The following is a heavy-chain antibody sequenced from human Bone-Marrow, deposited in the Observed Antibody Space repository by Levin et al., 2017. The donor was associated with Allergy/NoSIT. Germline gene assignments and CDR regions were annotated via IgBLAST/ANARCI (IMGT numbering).Heavy chain of an antibody. V-gene: IGHV3-20*04. J-gene: IGHJ4*02. CDR3: VRGRSTDYYFDY. CDR2: INWDAGRA. Sequence: PGGSLRLSCTVSGFPFDDYGMNWVRQTPGMGLEWVAGINWDAGRADYLDSVRGRFTISRDNAKNSLFLQMNSLRAEDTALYYCVRGRSTDYYFDYWGQGTLVTVSS. CDR1: GFPFDDYG.